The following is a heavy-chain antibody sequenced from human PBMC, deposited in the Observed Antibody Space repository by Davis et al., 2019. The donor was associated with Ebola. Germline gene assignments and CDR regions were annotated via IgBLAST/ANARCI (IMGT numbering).Heavy chain of an antibody. CDR2: ISYDGSNK. CDR1: GFTFSSYA. CDR3: VRGEIVVVPAAIGY. D-gene: IGHD2-2*01. V-gene: IGHV3-30-3*01. Sequence: PGGSLRLSCAASGFTFSSYAMHWVRQAPGKGLEWVAVISYDGSNKYYADSVKGRFTISRDNSKNTLYLQMNSLRAEDTAVYYCVRGEIVVVPAAIGYWGQGTLVTVSS. J-gene: IGHJ4*02.